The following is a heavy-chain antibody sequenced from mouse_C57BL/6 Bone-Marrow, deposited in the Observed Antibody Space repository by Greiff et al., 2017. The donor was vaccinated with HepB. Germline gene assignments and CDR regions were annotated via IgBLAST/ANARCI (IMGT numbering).Heavy chain of an antibody. Sequence: EVKVEESGEGLVKPGGSLKLSCAASGFTFSSYAMSWVRQTPEKRLEWVAYISSGGDYIYYADTVKGRFTISRDNARNTLYLQMSSLKSEDTAMYYCTRDRTSSMDYWGQGTSVTVSS. V-gene: IGHV5-9-1*02. CDR1: GFTFSSYA. J-gene: IGHJ4*01. CDR3: TRDRTSSMDY. D-gene: IGHD6-1*01. CDR2: ISSGGDYI.